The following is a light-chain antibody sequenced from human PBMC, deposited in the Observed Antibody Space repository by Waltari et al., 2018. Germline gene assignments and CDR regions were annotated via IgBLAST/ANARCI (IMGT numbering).Light chain of an antibody. CDR1: QSVSNN. CDR2: GAS. Sequence: EIVMTQSPATRSVSPGERATLSCRASQSVSNNLAGYQQKPGQAPRLFIYGASTRATGIPARFSGSGSGTEFTLTISSLQSEDFAVYYCQQYNNWPITFGQGTRLEIK. J-gene: IGKJ5*01. CDR3: QQYNNWPIT. V-gene: IGKV3-15*01.